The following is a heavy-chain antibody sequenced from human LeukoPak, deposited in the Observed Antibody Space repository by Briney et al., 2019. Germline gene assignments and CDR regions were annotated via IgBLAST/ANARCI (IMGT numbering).Heavy chain of an antibody. CDR1: GFTFGDYA. CDR3: SGDGGGFDY. V-gene: IGHV3-49*04. Sequence: GGSLRLSCTASGFTFGDYAMSWVRQAPGKGLEWVGFIRSKAYGGTTEYAASVKGRFTISRDDPKSIAYLQMNSLKTEDTAVYYCSGDGGGFDYWGQGTLVTVSS. D-gene: IGHD3-16*01. CDR2: IRSKAYGGTT. J-gene: IGHJ4*02.